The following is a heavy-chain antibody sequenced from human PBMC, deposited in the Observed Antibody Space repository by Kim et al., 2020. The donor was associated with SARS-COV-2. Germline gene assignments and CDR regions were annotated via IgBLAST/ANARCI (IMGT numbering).Heavy chain of an antibody. Sequence: GGSLRLSCAASGFTFSGSAMHWVRQASGKGLEWVGRIRSKANSYATAYAASVKGRFTISRDDSKNTAYLQMNSLKTEDTAVYYCTRLGVGDLHYDILTSPLDYGGQGSLVTVSS. J-gene: IGHJ4*02. CDR3: TRLGVGDLHYDILTSPLDY. V-gene: IGHV3-73*01. D-gene: IGHD3-9*01. CDR2: IRSKANSYAT. CDR1: GFTFSGSA.